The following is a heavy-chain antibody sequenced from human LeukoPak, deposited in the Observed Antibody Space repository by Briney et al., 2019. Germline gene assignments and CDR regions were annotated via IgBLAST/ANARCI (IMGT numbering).Heavy chain of an antibody. J-gene: IGHJ3*02. CDR1: GGSISSSSYY. D-gene: IGHD6-13*01. V-gene: IGHV4-39*07. CDR2: IYYSGST. Sequence: SETLSLTCTVSGGSISSSSYYWGWIRQPPGTGLEWIGSIYYSGSTYYNPSLKSRVTISVDTSKNQFSLKLSSVTAADTAVYYCARLLTGYSSSWYRVEDDAFDIWGQGTMVTVSS. CDR3: ARLLTGYSSSWYRVEDDAFDI.